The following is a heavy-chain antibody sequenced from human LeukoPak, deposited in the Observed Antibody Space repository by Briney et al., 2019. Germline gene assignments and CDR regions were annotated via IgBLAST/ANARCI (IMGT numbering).Heavy chain of an antibody. Sequence: SETLSLTCTVSGGSISSSSYYWGWIRQPPGKGLEWIGSIYYSGSTYYNPSLKSRVTISVDTSKNQFSLKLSSVTAADTAVYYCARHERVSGFGELLALNWFDPWGQGTLVTVSS. CDR3: ARHERVSGFGELLALNWFDP. D-gene: IGHD3-10*01. J-gene: IGHJ5*02. V-gene: IGHV4-39*01. CDR1: GGSISSSSYY. CDR2: IYYSGST.